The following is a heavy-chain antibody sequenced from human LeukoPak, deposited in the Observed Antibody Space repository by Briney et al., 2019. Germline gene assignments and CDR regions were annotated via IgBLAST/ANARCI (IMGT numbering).Heavy chain of an antibody. V-gene: IGHV3-48*03. CDR2: ISTTGRTI. J-gene: IGHJ6*02. CDR3: TRGITIFPNYYGMDV. CDR1: GFTFSNHE. D-gene: IGHD3-3*01. Sequence: GGSLRLSCAASGFTFSNHEMNWVRQAPGKGLEWVSYISTTGRTIFYADSVKGRFTISRDNAKNSLYLQMNSLKTEDTAVYYCTRGITIFPNYYGMDVWGQGTTVTVS.